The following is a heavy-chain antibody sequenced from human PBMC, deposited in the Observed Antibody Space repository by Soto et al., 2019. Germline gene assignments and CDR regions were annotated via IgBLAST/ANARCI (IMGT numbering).Heavy chain of an antibody. CDR2: IYHSGST. J-gene: IGHJ4*02. V-gene: IGHV4-30-2*01. D-gene: IGHD4-17*01. CDR1: GGSISSGGYS. Sequence: QLPLQESGSGLVKPSQTLSLTCAVSGGSISSGGYSWSWIRQPPGKGLEWIGYIYHSGSTYYNPSLKSRVTISVDRSKNQFSLKLSSVTAADTAVYYCASGLVTTLHYWGQGTLVTVSS. CDR3: ASGLVTTLHY.